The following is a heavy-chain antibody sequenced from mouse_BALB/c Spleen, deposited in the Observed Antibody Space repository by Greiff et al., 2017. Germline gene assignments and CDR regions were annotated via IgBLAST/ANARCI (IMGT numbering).Heavy chain of an antibody. V-gene: IGHV3-6*02. Sequence: DVQLQESGPGLVKPSQSLSLTCSVTGYSITSGYYWNWLRQFPGNKLEWMGYISYDGSNNYNPSLTNRISITRDTSKNQFFLKLNSVTTEDTATYYCASEMGLRRYWYFGVWGAGTTVTVSS. J-gene: IGHJ1*01. CDR3: ASEMGLRRYWYFGV. D-gene: IGHD2-2*01. CDR1: GYSITSGYY. CDR2: ISYDGSN.